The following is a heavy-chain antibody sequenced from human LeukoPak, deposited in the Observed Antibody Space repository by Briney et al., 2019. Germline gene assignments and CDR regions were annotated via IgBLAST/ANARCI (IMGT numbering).Heavy chain of an antibody. CDR3: ARVLDYYYDSSGLMDY. Sequence: GGSLRLSCAASGFTFSSYSMNWVRQAPGKGLEWVSSISSSSSYIYYADSVKGRFTISRDNAKNSLYLQMNSLRAEDTAVYYCARVLDYYYDSSGLMDYWGQGTRVTVSS. J-gene: IGHJ4*02. CDR2: ISSSSSYI. V-gene: IGHV3-21*01. CDR1: GFTFSSYS. D-gene: IGHD3-22*01.